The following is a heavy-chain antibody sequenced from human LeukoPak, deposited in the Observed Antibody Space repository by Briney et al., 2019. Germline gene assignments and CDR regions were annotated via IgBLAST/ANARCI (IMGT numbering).Heavy chain of an antibody. D-gene: IGHD4-17*01. V-gene: IGHV3-23*01. CDR2: ISGSGGST. Sequence: PGGSLRLSCAASGFTFSSYAMSWVRQAPGKGLEWVSAISGSGGSTYHADSVKGRFTISRDNSKNTLYLQMNSLRAEDSAVYYCAKAAGTSDYGDYPYYFDYWGQGTLVTVSS. CDR3: AKAAGTSDYGDYPYYFDY. J-gene: IGHJ4*02. CDR1: GFTFSSYA.